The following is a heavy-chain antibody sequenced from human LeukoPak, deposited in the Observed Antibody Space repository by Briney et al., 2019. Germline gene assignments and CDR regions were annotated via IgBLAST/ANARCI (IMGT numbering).Heavy chain of an antibody. CDR1: GGSISSYY. J-gene: IGHJ3*02. V-gene: IGHV4-59*01. D-gene: IGHD2-2*01. Sequence: SETLSLTCTVSGGSISSYYWSWIRQPPGNGLEWIGYIYYSGSTNYNPSLKSRVTISVDTSKNQFSLKLSSVTAADTAVYYCASLDCSSTSCNDAFDIWGQGTMVTVSS. CDR3: ASLDCSSTSCNDAFDI. CDR2: IYYSGST.